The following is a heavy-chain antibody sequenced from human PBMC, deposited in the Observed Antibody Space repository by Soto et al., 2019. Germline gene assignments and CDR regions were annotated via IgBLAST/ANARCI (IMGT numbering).Heavy chain of an antibody. Sequence: QVQLQESGPGLVKPSETLSLTCTVSGGSISSYYWSWIRQPPGKGLEWIGYIYYSGSTNYNPSLKSRVTISVDTSKNQFSLKLSSVTAADTAVYYCARDKKGLVDAFDIWGKGTMGTVSS. CDR3: ARDKKGLVDAFDI. CDR1: GGSISSYY. D-gene: IGHD6-19*01. CDR2: IYYSGST. J-gene: IGHJ3*02. V-gene: IGHV4-59*01.